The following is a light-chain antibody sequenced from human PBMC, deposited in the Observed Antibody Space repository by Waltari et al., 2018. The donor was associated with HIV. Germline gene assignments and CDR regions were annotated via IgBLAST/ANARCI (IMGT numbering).Light chain of an antibody. CDR1: SSDVGGYDS. J-gene: IGLJ3*02. Sequence: QSALTQPRSVSGSPGQSVTISCTGTSSDVGGYDSVTWYLQHPGNVPKLIIYEVIKRPSGVPDRCSGAKSGNTASLTISGLQTEDEADYFCCSYAGTYTYVLFGGGTKLTVL. CDR3: CSYAGTYTYVL. CDR2: EVI. V-gene: IGLV2-11*01.